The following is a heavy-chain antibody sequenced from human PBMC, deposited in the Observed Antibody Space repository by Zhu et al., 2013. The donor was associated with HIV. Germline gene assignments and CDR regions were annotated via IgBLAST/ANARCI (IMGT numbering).Heavy chain of an antibody. CDR2: MNPNYGNT. V-gene: IGHV1-8*03. Sequence: QVQLVQSGAEGEEAWGSVKVSCKASGYTFTNYDINWVRQATGQGLEWMGWMNPNYGNTDYAQKFQGRVSITRNTSLSTAYMELSSLRSEDTAVYYCARGHYYGSGTYYNGDAFDIWGQGTMVTVSS. D-gene: IGHD3-10*01. CDR1: GYTFTNYD. J-gene: IGHJ3*02. CDR3: ARGHYYGSGTYYNGDAFDI.